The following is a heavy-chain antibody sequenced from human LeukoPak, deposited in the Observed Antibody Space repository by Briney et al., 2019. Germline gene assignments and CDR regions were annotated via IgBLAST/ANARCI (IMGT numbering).Heavy chain of an antibody. J-gene: IGHJ3*02. CDR1: GYSISSGYY. V-gene: IGHV4-38-2*01. D-gene: IGHD3-16*02. CDR2: IYHSGST. CDR3: ARHNMITSGGVIVDQGAFDI. Sequence: PETLSLTCAVSGYSISSGYYWGWIRQPPGKGLEWIGSIYHSGSTYYNPSLKSRVTISVDTSKNQFSLKLSSVTAADTAVYYCARHNMITSGGVIVDQGAFDIWGQGTMVTVSS.